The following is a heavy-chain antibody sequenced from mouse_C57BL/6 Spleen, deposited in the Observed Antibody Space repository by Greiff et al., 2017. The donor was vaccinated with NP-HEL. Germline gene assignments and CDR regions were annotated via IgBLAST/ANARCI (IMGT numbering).Heavy chain of an antibody. V-gene: IGHV1-82*01. Sequence: QVQLQQSGPELVKPGASVKISCKASGYAFSSSWMNWVKQRPGKGLEWIRRIYPGDGDTNYNGKFKGKATLTADKSSSTAYMQLSSLTSEDSAVYFCARSYYDYDKVAYWGQGTLVTVSA. CDR3: ARSYYDYDKVAY. CDR2: IYPGDGDT. J-gene: IGHJ3*01. CDR1: GYAFSSSW. D-gene: IGHD2-4*01.